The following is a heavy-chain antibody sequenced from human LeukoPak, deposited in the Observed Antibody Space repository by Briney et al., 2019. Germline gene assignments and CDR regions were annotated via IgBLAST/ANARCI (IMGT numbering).Heavy chain of an antibody. CDR2: ISGSVTTT. V-gene: IGHV3-23*01. Sequence: GKSLRLSCAASGFTFSNYAMNWVRQAPGKGLEWVSAISGSVTTTYYADSVKGRFTISRDNSKNTLYLQMNSLRAEDTAVYYCTEVVVGYWGQATLVTVSS. J-gene: IGHJ4*02. D-gene: IGHD3-22*01. CDR3: TEVVVGY. CDR1: GFTFSNYA.